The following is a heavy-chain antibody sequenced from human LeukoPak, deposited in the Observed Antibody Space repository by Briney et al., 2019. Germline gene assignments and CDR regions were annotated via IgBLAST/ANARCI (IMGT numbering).Heavy chain of an antibody. CDR2: TNLDGAST. J-gene: IGHJ6*03. CDR1: GFRFDDYG. D-gene: IGHD2-2*01. V-gene: IGHV3-20*04. CDR3: GRVYCSTTSCYDYYDYYMDV. Sequence: GGSLRLSCAASGFRFDDYGMSWVRHVPGKGLEWVSGTNLDGASTGYADSVKGRFTISRDNVKNFLYLQMNSLRVEDTALYFCGRVYCSTTSCYDYYDYYMDVWGKGTTVTVSS.